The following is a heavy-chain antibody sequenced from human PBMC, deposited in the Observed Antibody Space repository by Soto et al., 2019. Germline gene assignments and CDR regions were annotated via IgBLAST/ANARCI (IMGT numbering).Heavy chain of an antibody. D-gene: IGHD3-16*01. CDR2: IKSSSDGGTA. J-gene: IGHJ4*02. V-gene: IGHV3-15*07. CDR1: GFGFKDAW. CDR3: TSFSQLRGRLFDY. Sequence: EVQLLESGGGFVESGGSLRLSGAASGFGFKDAWMTWVRQAPGKGLEWFGRIKSSSDGGTADYGAAVKGRFTMSRADSNDTQYLDTDGLKREATGVYYCTSFSQLRGRLFDYWAPGTQVNVSS.